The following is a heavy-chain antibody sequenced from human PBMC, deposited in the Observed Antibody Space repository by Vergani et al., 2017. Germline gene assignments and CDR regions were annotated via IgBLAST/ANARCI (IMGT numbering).Heavy chain of an antibody. CDR1: GGSFSGYY. Sequence: QVQLQQWGAGLLKPSETLSLTCAVYGGSFSGYYWSWIRQPPGKGLEWIGEINHSGSTNNNPSLKSRVPISVDTDKNQFSLKLSSVTAADTAVYYCARGQPDYIWGSYRYPFDYWGQGTLVTVSS. V-gene: IGHV4-34*01. J-gene: IGHJ4*02. CDR3: ARGQPDYIWGSYRYPFDY. D-gene: IGHD3-16*02. CDR2: INHSGST.